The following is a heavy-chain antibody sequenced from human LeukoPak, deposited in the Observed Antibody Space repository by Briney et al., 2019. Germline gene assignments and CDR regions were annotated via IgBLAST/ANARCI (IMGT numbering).Heavy chain of an antibody. CDR2: VNHSGST. J-gene: IGHJ4*02. D-gene: IGHD3-10*01. CDR3: VVWLGELLHFDY. Sequence: SETLSLTCAVYGGSFIGYYWSWIRQPPGKGLEWIGEVNHSGSTNYNPSLKSRVTISEDTSKNQFSLKLSSVTAADTAVYYCVVWLGELLHFDYWGQGTLVTVSS. CDR1: GGSFIGYY. V-gene: IGHV4-34*01.